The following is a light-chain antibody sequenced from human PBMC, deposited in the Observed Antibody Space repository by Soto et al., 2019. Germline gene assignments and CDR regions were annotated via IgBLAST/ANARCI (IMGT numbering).Light chain of an antibody. CDR2: KAS. J-gene: IGKJ1*01. CDR3: QQYSSSSRT. V-gene: IGKV1-5*03. Sequence: DVQLTLSPSILSAXVGDXVTIXXRASQSVSSWLAWYQQKPGKAPKLLIYKASSLESGVPSRFSGSGSGTEFTLTISSLQPDDFAPCYCQQYSSSSRTFGQVTKVDIK. CDR1: QSVSSW.